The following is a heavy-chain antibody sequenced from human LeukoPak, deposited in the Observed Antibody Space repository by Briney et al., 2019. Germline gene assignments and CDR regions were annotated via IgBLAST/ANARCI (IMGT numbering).Heavy chain of an antibody. Sequence: SETLSLTCAVYGGSFSGYYWSWIRQPPGKGLEWIGEINHSGSTDYNPSLKSRVTISVDTSKNQFSLKLSSVTAADTAVYYCARQRGRSGSKGYFDLWGRGTLVTVSS. CDR1: GGSFSGYY. CDR3: ARQRGRSGSKGYFDL. D-gene: IGHD6-19*01. CDR2: INHSGST. V-gene: IGHV4-34*01. J-gene: IGHJ2*01.